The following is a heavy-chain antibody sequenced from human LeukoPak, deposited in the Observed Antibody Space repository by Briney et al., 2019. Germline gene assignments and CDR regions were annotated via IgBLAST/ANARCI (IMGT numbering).Heavy chain of an antibody. V-gene: IGHV4-59*01. CDR1: GGSISSYY. J-gene: IGHJ3*02. Sequence: SETLSLTCAVSGGSISSYYWSWIRQPPGKGLEWIGYIYYSGSTNYNPSLKSRITISVDTSKNQFSLRLSAVTAADTAVYYCARGTMRLAFDIWGQGTMVTVSS. CDR2: IYYSGST. D-gene: IGHD1-7*01. CDR3: ARGTMRLAFDI.